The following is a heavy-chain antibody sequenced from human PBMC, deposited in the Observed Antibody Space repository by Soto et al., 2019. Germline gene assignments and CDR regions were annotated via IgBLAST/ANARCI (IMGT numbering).Heavy chain of an antibody. V-gene: IGHV1-69*01. D-gene: IGHD3-22*01. J-gene: IGHJ3*02. Sequence: QVQLVQSGAEVKKPGSSVKVSCKASGGTFSSYAISWVRQAPGQGLEWMGGIIPIFGTANYAQKFQGRVTITADESTSTAYMELSRLRSEDTAVYYCARRDDSSGYYYEGGAFDIWGQGTMVTVSS. CDR2: IIPIFGTA. CDR1: GGTFSSYA. CDR3: ARRDDSSGYYYEGGAFDI.